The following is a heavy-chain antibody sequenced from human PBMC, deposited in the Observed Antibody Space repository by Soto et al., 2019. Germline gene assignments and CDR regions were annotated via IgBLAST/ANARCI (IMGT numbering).Heavy chain of an antibody. J-gene: IGHJ6*02. V-gene: IGHV5-51*01. Sequence: GESLKISCKGSGYRFASYWIGWVRQMPGKGLEWMGIIYPSDSDTRYSPSFQGQVTISADKSISTAYLQWSSLKASDTAIYYCAAEIAAGPNGMDVWGQGTTVTVSS. CDR1: GYRFASYW. CDR2: IYPSDSDT. CDR3: AAEIAAGPNGMDV. D-gene: IGHD6-13*01.